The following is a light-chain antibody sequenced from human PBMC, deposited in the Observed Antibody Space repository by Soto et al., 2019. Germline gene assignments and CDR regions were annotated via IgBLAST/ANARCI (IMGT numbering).Light chain of an antibody. Sequence: EIVLTQSPGTLSLSPGERATLSCRACQSVSGNYLAWYQQKPGQSPRLLIYGSSDRATGIPDRFNGSGSETDFTLTISRVEPEDFAVYYCQQYGSSPPYTFGQGTRLEI. V-gene: IGKV3-20*01. J-gene: IGKJ2*01. CDR1: QSVSGNY. CDR2: GSS. CDR3: QQYGSSPPYT.